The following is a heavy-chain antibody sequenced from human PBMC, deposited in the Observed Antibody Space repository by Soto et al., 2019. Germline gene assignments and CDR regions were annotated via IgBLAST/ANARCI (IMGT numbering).Heavy chain of an antibody. Sequence: GGSLRLSCTGSGFTFGSYALSWVRQAPGKGLEWVGVIRSEANGGTTDYAASVKGRITISRDDSKSIAYMEINSLETEDTAVYYCTRYYYESSGYYVYWGKGALVTVSS. D-gene: IGHD3-22*01. V-gene: IGHV3-49*04. J-gene: IGHJ4*02. CDR2: IRSEANGGTT. CDR3: TRYYYESSGYYVY. CDR1: GFTFGSYA.